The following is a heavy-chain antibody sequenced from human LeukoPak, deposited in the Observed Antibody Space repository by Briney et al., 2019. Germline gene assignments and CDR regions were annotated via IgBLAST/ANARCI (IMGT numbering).Heavy chain of an antibody. CDR2: ISYDGSNK. Sequence: GGSLRLSCAASGFTFSSYAMHWVRQAPGEGLEWVAVISYDGSNKYYADSVKGRFTISRDNSKNTLYLQMNSLRAEDTAVYYCARETTVTTSLHFDYWGQGTLVTVSS. V-gene: IGHV3-30-3*01. CDR1: GFTFSSYA. J-gene: IGHJ4*02. D-gene: IGHD4-17*01. CDR3: ARETTVTTSLHFDY.